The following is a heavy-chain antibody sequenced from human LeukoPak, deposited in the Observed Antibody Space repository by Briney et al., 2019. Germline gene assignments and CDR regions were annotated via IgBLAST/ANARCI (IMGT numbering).Heavy chain of an antibody. J-gene: IGHJ5*02. D-gene: IGHD3-3*01. CDR2: INHSGST. CDR3: ARPARTFWSGYTNWFDP. Sequence: PSETLSLTCAVYGGSFSGYYWSWIRQPPGKGLEWIGEINHSGSTNYNPSLKSRVTISVDTSKNQFSLKLSSVTAADTAVYYCARPARTFWSGYTNWFDPWGQGTLVTVSS. V-gene: IGHV4-34*01. CDR1: GGSFSGYY.